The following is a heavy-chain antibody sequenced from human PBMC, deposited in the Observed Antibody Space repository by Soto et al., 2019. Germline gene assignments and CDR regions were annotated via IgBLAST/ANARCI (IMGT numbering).Heavy chain of an antibody. CDR2: ISWNSGSI. CDR3: AKDKGGFYYDSSGLKRGFDY. V-gene: IGHV3-9*01. CDR1: EFTFDDYA. Sequence: EVQLVESGGGLVQPGRSLRLSCAASEFTFDDYAMHWVRQAPGKGLGWVSGISWNSGSIDYADSVKGRFTISRDNAKNFLYLQMNSLRAEDTALYYCAKDKGGFYYDSSGLKRGFDYWGQGTLVTVSS. J-gene: IGHJ4*02. D-gene: IGHD3-22*01.